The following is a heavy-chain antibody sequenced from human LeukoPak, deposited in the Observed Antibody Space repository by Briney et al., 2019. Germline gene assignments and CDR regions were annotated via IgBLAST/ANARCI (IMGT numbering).Heavy chain of an antibody. CDR2: IYYSGST. CDR3: ARHPDDGAADY. V-gene: IGHV4-39*01. D-gene: IGHD6-25*01. J-gene: IGHJ4*02. Sequence: SETLSLTCTVSDVSISSSNYYWGWIRQPPGKGLEWIGSIYYSGSTYYNPSLKSRVTISVDTSKNQFSLKLSSVAAADTAVYYCARHPDDGAADYWGQGTLVTVSS. CDR1: DVSISSSNYY.